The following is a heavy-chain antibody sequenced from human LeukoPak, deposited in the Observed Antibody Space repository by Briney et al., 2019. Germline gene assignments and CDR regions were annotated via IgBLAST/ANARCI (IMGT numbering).Heavy chain of an antibody. CDR1: GFTFGSYW. CDR3: ARTTYGDY. Sequence: PGGSLRLSCAASGFTFGSYWMTWVRQAPRKGLEWEAAIKEDGSETYYVDSVKGRFTISRDNAKNSLYLQMSSLRAEDTAVYYCARTTYGDYWGQGTLVTVSS. CDR2: IKEDGSET. J-gene: IGHJ4*02. V-gene: IGHV3-7*02. D-gene: IGHD1-1*01.